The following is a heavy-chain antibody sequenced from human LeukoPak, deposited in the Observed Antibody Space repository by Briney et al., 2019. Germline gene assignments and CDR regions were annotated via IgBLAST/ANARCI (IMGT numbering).Heavy chain of an antibody. Sequence: KPSETLSLTCTVSGGSISSYYWSWIRQPPGKGLEWIGYIYYSGSTYYYNPSLKSRVTMSVDTSKNQFSPKLSSVTAADTAVYYCARQYYYDGSGPFQHWGQGTLVTVSS. CDR1: GGSISSYY. CDR3: ARQYYYDGSGPFQH. V-gene: IGHV4-59*08. J-gene: IGHJ1*01. D-gene: IGHD3-22*01. CDR2: IYYSGSTY.